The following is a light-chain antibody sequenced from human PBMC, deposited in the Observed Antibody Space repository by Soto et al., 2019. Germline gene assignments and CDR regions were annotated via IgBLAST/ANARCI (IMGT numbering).Light chain of an antibody. CDR3: QQYNSYST. V-gene: IGKV1-5*03. CDR2: KAS. Sequence: DIQMTQSPSTLSASVGDRDTITCRSRQNISSWLAWYQPKPGKAPKLLIYKASSLESGVPSRLIGSGSGTEFTLTISSLQPDDFATYYCQQYNSYSTFGQGTKLEIK. J-gene: IGKJ2*01. CDR1: QNISSW.